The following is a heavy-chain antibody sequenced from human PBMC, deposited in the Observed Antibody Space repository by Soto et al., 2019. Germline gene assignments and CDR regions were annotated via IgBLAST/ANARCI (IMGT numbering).Heavy chain of an antibody. CDR1: GGSVGSGSYY. V-gene: IGHV4-39*01. J-gene: IGHJ4*02. CDR2: IYYSGST. D-gene: IGHD3-10*01. Sequence: PSETLSLTSPVSGGSVGSGSYYWGWIRQPPGKGLEWIGSIYYSGSTYYNPSLKSRVTMSVDPSKNQFSLKLISVTAADTAVYYCARHWITMVRGVCHFDYWGQGTLVTVSS. CDR3: ARHWITMVRGVCHFDY.